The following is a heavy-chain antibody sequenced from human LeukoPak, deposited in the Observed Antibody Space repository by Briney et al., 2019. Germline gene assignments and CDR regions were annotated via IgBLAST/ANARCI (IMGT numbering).Heavy chain of an antibody. CDR2: IYSGGRT. J-gene: IGHJ4*02. CDR1: GFTVSSNY. V-gene: IGHV3-66*01. D-gene: IGHD4-11*01. CDR3: ARDGDYSTYDLFDY. Sequence: PGGSLRLSCAASGFTVSSNYMSWVRQAPGKGLEWVSVIYSGGRTYYADSVKGRFTISRDNSKNTLYLQMNSLRAEDTAVYYCARDGDYSTYDLFDYWGQGTLVTVSS.